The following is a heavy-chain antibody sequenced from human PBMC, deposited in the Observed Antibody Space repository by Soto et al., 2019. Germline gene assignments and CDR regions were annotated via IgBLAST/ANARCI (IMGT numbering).Heavy chain of an antibody. CDR1: GFDFNTYG. J-gene: IGHJ5*02. Sequence: QVQLVQSGGGVVQPGRSLRLSCAASGFDFNTYGLHWVRQAPGKGLEWVAGISFDGGNQYYADSVKGRFTISRDKSNNTLYLQMNSLGAEDTATYYCAKDSSVTADGSGGWFDPWGQGTLVIVSS. D-gene: IGHD3-22*01. CDR3: AKDSSVTADGSGGWFDP. CDR2: ISFDGGNQ. V-gene: IGHV3-30*18.